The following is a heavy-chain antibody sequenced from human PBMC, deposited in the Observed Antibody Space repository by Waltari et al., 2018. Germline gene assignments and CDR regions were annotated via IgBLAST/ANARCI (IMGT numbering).Heavy chain of an antibody. CDR2: TGWSGRSI. J-gene: IGHJ4*02. Sequence: EVQLVESGGGLVQPGGSLRLSCAASGFTFSSYAMSWVRQAPGKGVACVSATGWSGRSIYYAGSVKVRCTISRDNSKNPLYLQSNSLRAEYTAVYYRARTSIGGGTRCYLDYGGQGSLVTVSS. D-gene: IGHD1-26*01. CDR1: GFTFSSYA. V-gene: IGHV3-23*04. CDR3: ARTSIGGGTRCYLDY.